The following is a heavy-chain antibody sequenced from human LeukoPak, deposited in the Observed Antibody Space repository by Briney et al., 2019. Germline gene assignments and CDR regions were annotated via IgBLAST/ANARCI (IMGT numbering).Heavy chain of an antibody. CDR3: ALPRLPTDQNAFDI. J-gene: IGHJ3*02. D-gene: IGHD4-11*01. CDR2: IIPIFGTA. Sequence: SVKVSCKASGGTFSSYAISWVRQAPGQGLEWMGGIIPIFGTANYAQRFQGRVTITADESTSTAYMELSSLRSEDTAVHYCALPRLPTDQNAFDIWGQGTMVTVSS. CDR1: GGTFSSYA. V-gene: IGHV1-69*13.